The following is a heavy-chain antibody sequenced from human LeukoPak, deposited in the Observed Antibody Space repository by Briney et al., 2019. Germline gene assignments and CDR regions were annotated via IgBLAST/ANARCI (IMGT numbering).Heavy chain of an antibody. CDR3: ARDRLRTTVTTYYYYGMDV. J-gene: IGHJ6*02. D-gene: IGHD4-17*01. CDR2: ISSSSSSYI. CDR1: GFTFSSYS. Sequence: GGSLRLSCAASGFTFSSYSMNWVRQAPGKGLGWVSSISSSSSSYIYYADSVKGRFTISRDNAKNSLYLQMNSLRAEDTAVYYCARDRLRTTVTTYYYYGMDVWGQGTTVTVSS. V-gene: IGHV3-21*01.